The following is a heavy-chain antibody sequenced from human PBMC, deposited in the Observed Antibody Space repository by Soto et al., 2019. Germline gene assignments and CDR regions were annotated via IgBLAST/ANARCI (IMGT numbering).Heavy chain of an antibody. V-gene: IGHV1-8*01. CDR1: GYTFTSYD. D-gene: IGHD4-17*01. CDR2: MNPNSGNT. J-gene: IGHJ5*02. Sequence: QVQLVQSGAEVKKPGASVKVSCKASGYTFTSYDINWVRQATGQGLEYLGWMNPNSGNTGYVQKFQGRVTMTRDTSISPAYMDLSSLRSEDTAVYFCARGVKYGAYSRWFDPWGQGTLVTVSS. CDR3: ARGVKYGAYSRWFDP.